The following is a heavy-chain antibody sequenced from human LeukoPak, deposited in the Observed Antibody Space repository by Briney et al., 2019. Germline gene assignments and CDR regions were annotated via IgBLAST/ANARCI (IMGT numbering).Heavy chain of an antibody. J-gene: IGHJ6*02. CDR3: ARDQARDGWYFVGRPDYYGMDV. Sequence: GGSLRLSCVASEFTFSSYGMHWVRQAPGKGLEWVAVISYDGSNKYYADSVKGRSTISRGNSKNTLYLQMSSLRGEDTAVYYCARDQARDGWYFVGRPDYYGMDVWGQGTTVTVSS. CDR1: EFTFSSYG. D-gene: IGHD6-19*01. V-gene: IGHV3-30-3*01. CDR2: ISYDGSNK.